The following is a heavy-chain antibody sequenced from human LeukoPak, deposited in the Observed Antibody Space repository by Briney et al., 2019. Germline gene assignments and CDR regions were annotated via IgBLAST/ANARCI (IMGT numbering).Heavy chain of an antibody. CDR3: AREVSEGFDF. V-gene: IGHV3-21*01. CDR2: FGTRSTSI. CDR1: GFTFSGYS. Sequence: RAGGSLRLSCTASGFTFSGYSMNWIRQAPGKGLEWVPSFGTRSTSIYHAGSVKGRFAISRDNAKNSLYLQMNSLRAEDTALYYCAREVSEGFDFWGQGTLVTVSS. D-gene: IGHD3-22*01. J-gene: IGHJ4*02.